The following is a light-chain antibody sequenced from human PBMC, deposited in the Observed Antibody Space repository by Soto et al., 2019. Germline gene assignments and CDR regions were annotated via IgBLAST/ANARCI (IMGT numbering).Light chain of an antibody. V-gene: IGKV3-15*01. CDR3: QQYNNWPPYT. J-gene: IGKJ2*01. Sequence: EIVMTQSPATLSVSPGERVTLSCRASQSVSSNLAWYQQKPGQAPRLLIYGASTRATGIPARFSGSGSGKECTLTISSLQSEDFAVYYCQQYNNWPPYTFGQGTKLEIK. CDR2: GAS. CDR1: QSVSSN.